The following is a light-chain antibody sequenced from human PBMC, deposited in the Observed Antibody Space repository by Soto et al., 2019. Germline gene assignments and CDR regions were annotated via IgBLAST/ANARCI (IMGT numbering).Light chain of an antibody. CDR1: QSISTY. J-gene: IGKJ4*01. Sequence: EIVLTQSPATLSLSPGERATLSCRAGQSISTYLAWSQQKPGQAPRLLIDDAFKRATGIPARFSDSGSGTDFTLPISSREPQDFAGYYCHQCSNWPLTFGGGTKVEIK. CDR3: HQCSNWPLT. CDR2: DAF. V-gene: IGKV3-11*01.